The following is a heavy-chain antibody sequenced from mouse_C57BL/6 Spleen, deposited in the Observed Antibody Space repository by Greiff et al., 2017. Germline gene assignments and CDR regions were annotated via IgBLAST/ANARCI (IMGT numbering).Heavy chain of an antibody. J-gene: IGHJ2*01. CDR2: IDTSDSYT. V-gene: IGHV1-69*01. D-gene: IGHD1-1*02. Sequence: QVQLQQPGAELVMPGASVKLSCKASGYTFTSYWMHWVKQRPGQGLEWIGEIDTSDSYTNYNQKFKGKSKLTVDKSSSTAYMQLSSLTSEDSAVYYCARYGVLGDLDYWGQGTTLTVSS. CDR1: GYTFTSYW. CDR3: ARYGVLGDLDY.